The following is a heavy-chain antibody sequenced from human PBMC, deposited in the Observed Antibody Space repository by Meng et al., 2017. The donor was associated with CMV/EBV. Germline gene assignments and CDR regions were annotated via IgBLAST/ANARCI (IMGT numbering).Heavy chain of an antibody. CDR1: GYSISSGYY. V-gene: IGHV4-38-2*02. CDR3: ARVRRITMIVD. Sequence: SETLSLTCTVSGYSISSGYYWGWIRQPPGKGLEWIGSIYHSGSTYYNPSLKSRVTISVDTSKNQFSLKLSSVTAVDTAVYYCARVRRITMIVDWGQGTLVTVSS. CDR2: IYHSGST. D-gene: IGHD3-22*01. J-gene: IGHJ4*02.